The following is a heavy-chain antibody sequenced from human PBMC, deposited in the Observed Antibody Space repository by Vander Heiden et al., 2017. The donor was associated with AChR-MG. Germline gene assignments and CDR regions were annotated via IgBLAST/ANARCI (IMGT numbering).Heavy chain of an antibody. CDR3: ARGSRPGDPYYFAH. J-gene: IGHJ4*02. CDR2: ISYDGTNK. Sequence: QVQLVESGGGVVQPGRSLSLSFAASGFPFGAYFMHWVRQAPGKGREWVAGISYDGTNKYYVDSVKGRFTISSDNSNNMVFLQMNSLRAEDTAVYYCARGSRPGDPYYFAHWGQGTLGAVSS. CDR1: GFPFGAYF. V-gene: IGHV3-30*14. D-gene: IGHD3-10*01.